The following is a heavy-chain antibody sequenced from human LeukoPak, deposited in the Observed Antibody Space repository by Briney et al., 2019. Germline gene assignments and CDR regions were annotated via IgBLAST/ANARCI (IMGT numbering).Heavy chain of an antibody. CDR3: ARKVAYGLDY. Sequence: GEPLKISCKGSGYSFTTYWSGWVRQMPGKGLEWMGIIYPGDSDTRYSPSFQGQVTISADKSITTAYLQWSSLKASDTAMYYCARKVAYGLDYWGQGTLVTVSS. CDR1: GYSFTTYW. CDR2: IYPGDSDT. J-gene: IGHJ4*02. D-gene: IGHD2-21*01. V-gene: IGHV5-51*01.